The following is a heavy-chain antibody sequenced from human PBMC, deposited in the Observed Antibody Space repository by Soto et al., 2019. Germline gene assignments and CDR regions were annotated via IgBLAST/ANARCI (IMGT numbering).Heavy chain of an antibody. CDR1: GFTFSSYA. V-gene: IGHV3-64*01. CDR3: ARRIPFGYGMDV. CDR2: ITSNGGNT. J-gene: IGHJ6*02. D-gene: IGHD2-21*01. Sequence: PGGSLRLSCAASGFTFSSYAMHWVRQAPGKGLEYVSAITSNGGNTDYASSVKGRFTISRDNSKNTLYLQMGSLRAEDMAVYYCARRIPFGYGMDVWGQWTTVTVSS.